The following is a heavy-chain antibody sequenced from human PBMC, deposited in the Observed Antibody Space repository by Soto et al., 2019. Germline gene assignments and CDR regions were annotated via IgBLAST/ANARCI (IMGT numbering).Heavy chain of an antibody. J-gene: IGHJ5*02. Sequence: SETLSLTCFVSGYSITAGGYYWSWIRHHPGKGLEWIGSFYSSGSIIYNPSLRSRVSISGDTSSNQFSMSLTSVTAADTASYYRERMYSSGSGWFHTWGQGTLVTVSS. V-gene: IGHV4-31*03. D-gene: IGHD6-19*01. CDR3: ERMYSSGSGWFHT. CDR1: GYSITAGGYY. CDR2: FYSSGSI.